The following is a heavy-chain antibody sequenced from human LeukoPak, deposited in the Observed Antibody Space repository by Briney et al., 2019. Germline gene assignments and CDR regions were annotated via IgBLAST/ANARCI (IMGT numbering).Heavy chain of an antibody. V-gene: IGHV3-23*01. CDR3: AKASWVSSTDAVR. J-gene: IGHJ4*02. D-gene: IGHD3-16*01. Sequence: GGALRLSCAASGLRFSSFAMSWVPQGPARGLEGVSSIRGNGETFYADSVKGRFTLYSASPRKTVYFQLNNLSVEDTAIYYCAKASWVSSTDAVRWGQGTLVTVSS. CDR1: GLRFSSFA. CDR2: IRGNGET.